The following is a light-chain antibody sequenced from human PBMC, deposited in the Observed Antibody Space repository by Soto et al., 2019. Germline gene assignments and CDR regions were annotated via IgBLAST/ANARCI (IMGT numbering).Light chain of an antibody. J-gene: IGKJ1*01. CDR3: QQYDSLPRT. V-gene: IGKV3-20*01. CDR1: QSVSSK. Sequence: EILLSPSPGTLSVASAERAHLSCRASQSVSSKLAWYQQKPGQAPRLLIYDASSRATGIPDRFSGSGSGTEFTLTIGRLEPEDFAVYYCQQYDSLPRTFGQGTKADIK. CDR2: DAS.